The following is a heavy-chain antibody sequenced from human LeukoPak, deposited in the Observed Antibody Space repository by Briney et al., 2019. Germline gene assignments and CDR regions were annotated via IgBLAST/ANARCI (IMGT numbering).Heavy chain of an antibody. CDR3: AKGAYDYIEIAYFDY. J-gene: IGHJ4*02. D-gene: IGHD5-12*01. V-gene: IGHV3-23*01. CDR1: GFSFNNYA. Sequence: PGGSLRLSCVASGFSFNNYAMNWVRQAPGKGLEWVSLIIGSSGSTFYADSVKGRFTISRDKSKNTLYLQMNSLRAEDTDVYYCAKGAYDYIEIAYFDYWGQGSLVTVSS. CDR2: IIGSSGST.